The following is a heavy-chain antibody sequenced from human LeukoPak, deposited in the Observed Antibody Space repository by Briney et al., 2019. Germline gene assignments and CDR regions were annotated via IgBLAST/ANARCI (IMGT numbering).Heavy chain of an antibody. V-gene: IGHV3-48*03. Sequence: GGSLKLSCAASGFTFSSYEMTWLRQAPGKGLEWVSYISTSGSTIYYADSVRGRFTISRDNAKNSLYLQMNSLRAEDTAVYYCVSGRDSSGYYFVYWGQGTLVTVSS. D-gene: IGHD3-22*01. CDR2: ISTSGSTI. CDR1: GFTFSSYE. J-gene: IGHJ4*02. CDR3: VSGRDSSGYYFVY.